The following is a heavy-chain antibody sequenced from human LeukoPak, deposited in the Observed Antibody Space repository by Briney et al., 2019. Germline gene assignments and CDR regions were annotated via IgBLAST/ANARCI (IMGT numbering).Heavy chain of an antibody. D-gene: IGHD1-26*01. V-gene: IGHV3-30*02. CDR2: IGYDGSNK. J-gene: IGHJ6*03. CDR3: ARGGREAPADYYYMDV. Sequence: GGSLRLSCAASGFIFSSYGMHWVRQAPGKGLEWVTFIGYDGSNKYYGDSVKGRFTISRDNSKNMVYLQMNSLRAEDTAVYYCARGGREAPADYYYMDVWGKGTTVTVSS. CDR1: GFIFSSYG.